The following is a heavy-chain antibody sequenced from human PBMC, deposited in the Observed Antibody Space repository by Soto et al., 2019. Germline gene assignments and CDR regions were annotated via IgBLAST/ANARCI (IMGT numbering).Heavy chain of an antibody. CDR2: VSHDGRNT. J-gene: IGHJ4*02. D-gene: IGHD6-19*01. CDR1: GFTFSDYA. V-gene: IGHV3-30*18. Sequence: VQLVESGGGVVQPGRSLRLSCAASGFTFSDYAMHWVRQAPGKGLEWVAVVSHDGRNTHYADSVKGRFTISRDSSKNTVSLAMTSLRAEDTVGYDWAKGGRQWLVTSDFNYWGQGALVTVSS. CDR3: AKGGRQWLVTSDFNY.